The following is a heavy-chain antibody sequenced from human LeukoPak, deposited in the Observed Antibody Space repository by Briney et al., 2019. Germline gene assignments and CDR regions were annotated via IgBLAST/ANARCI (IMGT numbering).Heavy chain of an antibody. Sequence: GGSLRLSCAASGFIFDDYAMHWVRQAPGKGLEWVSGISWNSGSIGYADSVKGRFTISRDNAKNSLYLQMNSLRAEDTALYYCAKDISEGPLPIAAAGRREDYYYYYGMDVWGQGTTVTVSS. V-gene: IGHV3-9*01. CDR3: AKDISEGPLPIAAAGRREDYYYYYGMDV. CDR2: ISWNSGSI. CDR1: GFIFDDYA. J-gene: IGHJ6*02. D-gene: IGHD6-13*01.